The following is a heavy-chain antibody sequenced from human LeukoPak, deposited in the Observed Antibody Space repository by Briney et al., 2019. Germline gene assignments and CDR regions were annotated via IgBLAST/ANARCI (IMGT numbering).Heavy chain of an antibody. CDR3: ARDSSGYSYGYLDY. V-gene: IGHV3-53*01. CDR2: IYSGGST. D-gene: IGHD5-18*01. Sequence: PGGSLRPSCAVSGLTFTNTYWISWVRQAPGKGPEWVSVIYSGGSTYYADSVKGRFTISRDNSKNTLYLQMNSLRAEDTAVYYCARDSSGYSYGYLDYWGQGTLVTVSS. CDR1: GLTFTNTYW. J-gene: IGHJ4*02.